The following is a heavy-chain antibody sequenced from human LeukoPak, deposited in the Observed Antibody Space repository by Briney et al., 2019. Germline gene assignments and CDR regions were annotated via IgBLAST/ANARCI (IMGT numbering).Heavy chain of an antibody. Sequence: NTSETLSLTCTVSGGSIGTNNYYWGWIRQPPGKGLEWIGSIYYSGSTYYNPSLKSRVTMSVDTSKNQFSLKLSSVTAADTTVYYCARRDSSSGYFDYWGQGTLVTVSS. V-gene: IGHV4-39*01. CDR3: ARRDSSSGYFDY. D-gene: IGHD6-6*01. CDR1: GGSIGTNNYY. J-gene: IGHJ4*02. CDR2: IYYSGST.